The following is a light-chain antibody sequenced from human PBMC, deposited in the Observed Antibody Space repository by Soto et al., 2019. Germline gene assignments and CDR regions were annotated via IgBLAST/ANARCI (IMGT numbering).Light chain of an antibody. CDR3: NSLRVNHLYV. J-gene: IGLJ1*01. CDR2: EVN. Sequence: QSALTQPPSASGSPGQSVTLPCTGTSRDVGFYKYVSWYRQHPGKAPQLMIYEVNRRPSGIPDRFSGSKSGNTASLTVSGLQAEDEADYYCNSLRVNHLYVFGSGTKVTVL. CDR1: SRDVGFYKY. V-gene: IGLV2-8*01.